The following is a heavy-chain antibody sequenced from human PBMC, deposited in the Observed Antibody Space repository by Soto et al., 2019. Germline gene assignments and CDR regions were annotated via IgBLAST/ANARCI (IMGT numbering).Heavy chain of an antibody. CDR3: ARDDNPIANYYYYYGMDV. D-gene: IGHD6-13*01. V-gene: IGHV1-18*01. CDR1: GYTFTSYG. J-gene: IGHJ6*02. CDR2: ISAYNGNT. Sequence: QVQLVQSGAEVKKPGASVKVSCKASGYTFTSYGISWVRQAPGQGLEWMGWISAYNGNTNYAQKLQGRVTMTTDTSTSTDYMELRSLRSDDTAVYYCARDDNPIANYYYYYGMDVWGQGTTVTVSS.